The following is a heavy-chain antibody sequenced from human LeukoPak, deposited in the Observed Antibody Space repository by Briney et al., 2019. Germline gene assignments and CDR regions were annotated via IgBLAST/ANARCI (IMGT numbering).Heavy chain of an antibody. D-gene: IGHD3-10*01. CDR2: IYYSGST. J-gene: IGHJ3*02. V-gene: IGHV4-59*01. CDR3: ARSGTYYYGSGSYYQEGIDAFDI. Sequence: SETLSLTCTVSGGSISSYYWSWIRQPPGKGLEWIGYIYYSGSTNYNPSLKSRVTISVDTSKNQFSLKLSSVTAADTAVYYCARSGTYYYGSGSYYQEGIDAFDIWGQGTMVTVSS. CDR1: GGSISSYY.